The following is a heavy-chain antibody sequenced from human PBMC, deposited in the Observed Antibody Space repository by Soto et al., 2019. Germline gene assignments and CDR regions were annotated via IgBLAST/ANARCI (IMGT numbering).Heavy chain of an antibody. CDR1: CYTFTSSG. CDR3: ARDSFPGGQPSFRWFDP. D-gene: IGHD3-10*01. V-gene: IGHV1-18*01. Sequence: GASVKVSCQASCYTFTSSGISWVPQAPGQGFEWMGWISAYNGNTNYAQKLQGRVTMTTDTSTSTAYMELRSLRSDDTAVYYCARDSFPGGQPSFRWFDPWGQGTLVTVSS. J-gene: IGHJ5*02. CDR2: ISAYNGNT.